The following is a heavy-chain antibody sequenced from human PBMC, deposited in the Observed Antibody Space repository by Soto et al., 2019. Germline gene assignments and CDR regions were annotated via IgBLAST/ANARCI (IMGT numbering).Heavy chain of an antibody. D-gene: IGHD1-26*01. CDR3: ARIPYSGSYYGFDY. CDR1: GYTFVDHY. V-gene: IGHV1-2*02. J-gene: IGHJ4*02. Sequence: QVQLVQSGAEVKMPGASVTVSCKASGYTFVDHYVHWVRQAPGQGLEWMGWINPKSGATDYVQNFQGRVIMTRDSSISTTYLELSRLTSDDTVLYYCARIPYSGSYYGFDYWGQGTLVTVSS. CDR2: INPKSGAT.